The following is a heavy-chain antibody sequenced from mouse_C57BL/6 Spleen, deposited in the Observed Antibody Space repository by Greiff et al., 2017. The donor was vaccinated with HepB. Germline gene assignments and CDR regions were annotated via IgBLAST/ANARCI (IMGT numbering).Heavy chain of an antibody. CDR1: GFTFTDYY. V-gene: IGHV7-3*01. D-gene: IGHD1-1*01. CDR2: IRNKANGYTT. J-gene: IGHJ1*03. Sequence: EVKLMESGGGLVQPGGSLSLSCAASGFTFTDYYMSWVRQPPGKALEWLGFIRNKANGYTTEYSASVKGRFTISRDNSQSILYLQMNALRAEDSATYYCASLIYYYGSSLYWYFDVWGTGTTVTVSS. CDR3: ASLIYYYGSSLYWYFDV.